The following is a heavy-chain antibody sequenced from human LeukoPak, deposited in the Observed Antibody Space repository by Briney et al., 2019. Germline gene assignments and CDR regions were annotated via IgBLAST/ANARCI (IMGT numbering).Heavy chain of an antibody. J-gene: IGHJ4*02. CDR2: ISGNGGAT. D-gene: IGHD3-10*01. CDR3: AKGSGSPYYFDY. Sequence: GGSLRLSCAASGFAFSNFAMTWVRQGPGKGLECVSLISGNGGATYYADSVKGRFTISRDNSKSTLFLQMNSLRADDTAVYYCAKGSGSPYYFDYWGQGTLVTVSS. V-gene: IGHV3-23*01. CDR1: GFAFSNFA.